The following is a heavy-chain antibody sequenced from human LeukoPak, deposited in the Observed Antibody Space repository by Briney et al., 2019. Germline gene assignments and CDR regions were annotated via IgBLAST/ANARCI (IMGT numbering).Heavy chain of an antibody. Sequence: SETLSLTCTVSGGSVSKNTYHWGWVRQPPGRGLEWIAYIYYIGNTNYNPSLKSRATISIDTSKNQFSLTLSPVTAADTAVYYCARFRSSGWYYFDSWGQGMPVSVSS. CDR3: ARFRSSGWYYFDS. CDR2: IYYIGNT. CDR1: GGSVSKNTYH. J-gene: IGHJ4*02. D-gene: IGHD6-19*01. V-gene: IGHV4-61*05.